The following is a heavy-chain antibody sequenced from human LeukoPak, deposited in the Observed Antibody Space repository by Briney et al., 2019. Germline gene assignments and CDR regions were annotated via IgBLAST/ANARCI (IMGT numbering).Heavy chain of an antibody. Sequence: PSETLSLTCAVYGGSFSGYYWSWIRQPPGKGLEWIGEINHSGSTNYNPSLKSRVTISVDTSKNQFSLKLSSVTAADTAVYYCARIEGSYGANWFDPWGQGTLVTVSS. CDR1: GGSFSGYY. CDR3: ARIEGSYGANWFDP. CDR2: INHSGST. D-gene: IGHD1-26*01. V-gene: IGHV4-34*01. J-gene: IGHJ5*02.